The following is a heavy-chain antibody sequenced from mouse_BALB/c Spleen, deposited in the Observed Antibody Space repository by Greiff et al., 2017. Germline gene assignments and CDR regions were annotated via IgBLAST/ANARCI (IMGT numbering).Heavy chain of an antibody. CDR2: ILPGSGST. CDR3: ARDLLWSTGAY. J-gene: IGHJ3*01. V-gene: IGHV1-9*01. D-gene: IGHD2-10*01. Sequence: VQLQQSGAELMKPGASVKISCKATGYTFSSYWIEWVKQRPGHGLEWIGEILPGSGSTNYNEKFKGKATFTADTSSNTAYMQLSSLTSEDSAVYYCARDLLWSTGAYWGQGTLVTVSA. CDR1: GYTFSSYW.